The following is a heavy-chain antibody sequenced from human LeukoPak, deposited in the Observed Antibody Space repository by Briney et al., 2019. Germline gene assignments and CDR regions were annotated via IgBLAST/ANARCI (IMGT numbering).Heavy chain of an antibody. J-gene: IGHJ4*02. CDR3: AYQKTMTTVVY. CDR2: IDIDGRNT. V-gene: IGHV3-74*01. D-gene: IGHD4-23*01. CDR1: GFTFNTFSSYW. Sequence: PGGSLRLSCAASGFTFNTFSSYWMHWVRQAPGQGLVWVSHIDIDGRNTDCADSVKGRFTISRDNSKNTLYLQMNSLRAEDTAVYYCAYQKTMTTVVYWGQGTLVTVSS.